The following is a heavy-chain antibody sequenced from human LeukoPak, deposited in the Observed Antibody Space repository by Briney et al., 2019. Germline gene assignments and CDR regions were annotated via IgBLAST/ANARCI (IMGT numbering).Heavy chain of an antibody. V-gene: IGHV3-23*01. J-gene: IGHJ4*02. CDR1: GFTFSTYV. D-gene: IGHD4-23*01. Sequence: PGGSLRLSCAASGFTFSTYVMTWVRQAPGKGLEWVSTISGSGDTTYYADSVKGRFTISRDNSKNTLYLQMNSLRAEDTAVYYCANSNGYGGNSIIDYWGQGTLVTVSS. CDR3: ANSNGYGGNSIIDY. CDR2: ISGSGDTT.